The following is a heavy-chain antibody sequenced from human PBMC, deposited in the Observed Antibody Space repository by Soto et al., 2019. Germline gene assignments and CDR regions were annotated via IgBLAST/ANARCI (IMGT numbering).Heavy chain of an antibody. Sequence: QVQLVESGGGLVKPGGSLRLSCASSGFTFSDYYMSWIRQAPGKGLEWVSYISSSRSYTNYADSVKGRFTISRDKAKNSRDLQMNIVRAEDTAVYYCARKGYCSGGSCYFRWIQLMHLDYWGQGTLVTVSS. CDR3: ARKGYCSGGSCYFRWIQLMHLDY. J-gene: IGHJ4*02. CDR2: ISSSRSYT. V-gene: IGHV3-11*06. D-gene: IGHD2-15*01. CDR1: GFTFSDYY.